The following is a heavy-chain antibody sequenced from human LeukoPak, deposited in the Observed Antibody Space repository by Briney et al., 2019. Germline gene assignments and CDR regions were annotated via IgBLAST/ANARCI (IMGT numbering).Heavy chain of an antibody. CDR1: GYTFTSYG. CDR3: VRAPAAVAGGICDY. J-gene: IGHJ4*02. Sequence: GASVKVSCKASGYTFTSYGISWVRQAPGQGLEWMGWISAYNGNTNYAQKLQGRVTMTTDTSTSTAYMELRSLRSDDTAVYYCVRAPAAVAGGICDYWGQGTLVTVSS. CDR2: ISAYNGNT. D-gene: IGHD6-19*01. V-gene: IGHV1-18*01.